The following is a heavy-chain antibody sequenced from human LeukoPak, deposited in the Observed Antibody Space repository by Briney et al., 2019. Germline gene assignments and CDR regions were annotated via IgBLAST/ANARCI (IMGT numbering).Heavy chain of an antibody. J-gene: IGHJ3*02. V-gene: IGHV2-70*11. CDR2: IDWDDDK. Sequence: RMSGPTLVNPTQTLTLTCTFSGFSLSTSGMCVSWIRQAPGKALEWLARIDWDDDKYYSTSLETRLTISKDTSKNQVVLTMTNMDPVDTATYYCARIRYSSGWYAFDIWGQGTMVTVSS. CDR3: ARIRYSSGWYAFDI. D-gene: IGHD6-19*01. CDR1: GFSLSTSGMC.